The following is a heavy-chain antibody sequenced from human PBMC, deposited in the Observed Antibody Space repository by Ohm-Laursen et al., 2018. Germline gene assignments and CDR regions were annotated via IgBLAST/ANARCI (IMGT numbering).Heavy chain of an antibody. Sequence: SLRLSCSAFGFTFSNYWMSWVRQTPGKGLEWVANIKRDGSEKYYVDSVKGRFTISRDNAKNSLYLQMNSLRAEDTAVYYCAREYSGRDYFDYWGQGTLVTVSS. D-gene: IGHD3-10*01. CDR1: GFTFSNYW. V-gene: IGHV3-7*01. CDR2: IKRDGSEK. CDR3: AREYSGRDYFDY. J-gene: IGHJ4*02.